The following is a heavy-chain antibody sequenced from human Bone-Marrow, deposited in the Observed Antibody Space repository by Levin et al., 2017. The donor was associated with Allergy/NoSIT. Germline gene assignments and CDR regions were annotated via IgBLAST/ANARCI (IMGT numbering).Heavy chain of an antibody. D-gene: IGHD3-22*01. Sequence: GGSLRLSCAASGFTFSAYSINWVRQSPGKGLEWVSYIDSSSRDIYYADSVKGRFTVSRDNVKDSLYLQMNNLGAEDTAVYYCARDPRSGSSGYSDSWGQGTLVTVSS. V-gene: IGHV3-21*01. CDR3: ARDPRSGSSGYSDS. CDR1: GFTFSAYS. CDR2: IDSSSRDI. J-gene: IGHJ4*02.